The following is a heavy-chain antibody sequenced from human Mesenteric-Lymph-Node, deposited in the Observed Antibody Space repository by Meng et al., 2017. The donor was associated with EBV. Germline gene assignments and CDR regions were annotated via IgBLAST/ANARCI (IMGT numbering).Heavy chain of an antibody. J-gene: IGHJ4*02. CDR3: ASMDSSGYTPGY. D-gene: IGHD3-22*01. CDR1: GCAFATRG. V-gene: IGHV1-18*01. Sequence: GDEVKTREDIVQADCKACGCAFATRGIAWVRQDAGQGLEWMGWNNAHNDFTNYAQKLQGRVTMTRDTSTSTAYMELRSLRSDDTAVYYCASMDSSGYTPGYWGQGSLVTVSS. CDR2: NNAHNDFT.